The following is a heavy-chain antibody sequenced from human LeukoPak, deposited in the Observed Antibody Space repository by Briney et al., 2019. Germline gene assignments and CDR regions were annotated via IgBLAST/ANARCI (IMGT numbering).Heavy chain of an antibody. D-gene: IGHD1-14*01. J-gene: IGHJ5*02. Sequence: GASVKVSCKASGGTFSSYAISWVRQAPGQGLEWMGGIIPIFGTANYAQKFQGRVTITADESTSTAYMELSSLRSEDTAVYYCARVGTLSEITYVSFNNWFDPWGQGTLVTVSS. V-gene: IGHV1-69*13. CDR2: IIPIFGTA. CDR3: ARVGTLSEITYVSFNNWFDP. CDR1: GGTFSSYA.